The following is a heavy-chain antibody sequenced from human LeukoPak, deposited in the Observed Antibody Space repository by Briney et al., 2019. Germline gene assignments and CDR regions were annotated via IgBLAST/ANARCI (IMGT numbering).Heavy chain of an antibody. V-gene: IGHV1-8*02. CDR1: GYPFTSYD. Sequence: ASVKVSCKASGYPFTSYDINWVRQATGQGLEWMGWMNPKSGYTGSAQKFQGGVTITRDTSISTVYMELSSLTSEDTAVYYCARVWGSVDMWGQGTMVTVSS. D-gene: IGHD7-27*01. J-gene: IGHJ3*02. CDR2: MNPKSGYT. CDR3: ARVWGSVDM.